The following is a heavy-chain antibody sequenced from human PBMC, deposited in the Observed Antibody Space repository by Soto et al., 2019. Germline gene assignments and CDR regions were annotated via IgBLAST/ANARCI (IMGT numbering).Heavy chain of an antibody. CDR3: AKHQFSMVRGISPFDY. J-gene: IGHJ4*02. V-gene: IGHV3-23*01. CDR1: GFTFSSND. Sequence: EVQLLESGGGLVQPGGALRLSCAASGFTFSSNDMTWVRQAPGKGLEWVSTISSSGAFTYHADSVKGRFTISRDSSKNTVYLQINSLRAEDTAVYYCAKHQFSMVRGISPFDYWGQGTLVTVSS. CDR2: ISSSGAFT. D-gene: IGHD3-10*01.